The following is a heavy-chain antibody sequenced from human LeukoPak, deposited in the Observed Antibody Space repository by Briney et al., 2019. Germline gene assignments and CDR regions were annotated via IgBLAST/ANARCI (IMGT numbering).Heavy chain of an antibody. Sequence: GASVKVSCKASGYTFTGYYMHWVRQAPGQGLEWMGWINPNSGGTNYAQKFQGRVTMTRDTSISTAYMEPSRLRSDDTAVYYCARWGVLEWLLWSPEPGGGPYYFDYWGQGTLVTVSS. J-gene: IGHJ4*02. CDR1: GYTFTGYY. V-gene: IGHV1-2*02. CDR2: INPNSGGT. D-gene: IGHD3-3*01. CDR3: ARWGVLEWLLWSPEPGGGPYYFDY.